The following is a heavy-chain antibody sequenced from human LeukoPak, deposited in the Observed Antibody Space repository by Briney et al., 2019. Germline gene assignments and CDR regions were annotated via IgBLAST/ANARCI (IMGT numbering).Heavy chain of an antibody. CDR1: GGSISSSSYY. J-gene: IGHJ4*02. Sequence: NPSETLSLTCTVSGGSISSSSYYWGWIRQPPGKGLEWIGSIYYSGSTYYNPSPKSRVTISVDTSKNQFSLKLSSVTAADTAVYYCARLDYDILTGYPYYFDYWGQGTLVTVSS. CDR2: IYYSGST. D-gene: IGHD3-9*01. V-gene: IGHV4-39*01. CDR3: ARLDYDILTGYPYYFDY.